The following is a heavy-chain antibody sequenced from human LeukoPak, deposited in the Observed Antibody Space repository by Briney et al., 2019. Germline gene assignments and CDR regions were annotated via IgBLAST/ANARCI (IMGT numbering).Heavy chain of an antibody. J-gene: IGHJ4*02. CDR1: AVAFDDYG. V-gene: IGHV3-20*04. Sequence: GRSLRLSGPAAAVAFDDYGMSWVRQAPGKWLDWVYCINWNCGSTAYADSVNGRFTISRDNAKNSLYLQMNSLRAEDTALYYCARGGYYYDSSGPDYWGQGTLVTVSS. CDR2: INWNCGST. D-gene: IGHD3-22*01. CDR3: ARGGYYYDSSGPDY.